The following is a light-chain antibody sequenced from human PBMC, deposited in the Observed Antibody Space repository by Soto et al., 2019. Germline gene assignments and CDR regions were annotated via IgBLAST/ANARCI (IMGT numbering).Light chain of an antibody. J-gene: IGLJ1*01. V-gene: IGLV1-40*01. CDR1: SSNIGAGYD. CDR2: GNS. Sequence: QSVLTQPPSVSGAPGQRVTISCTGGSSNIGAGYDVHWYQQLPGTAPKLLIYGNSNRPSGVPDRFSGSKSGTSASLAITGLQAEDEADYYCQSNDSSLSGYVFGTG. CDR3: QSNDSSLSGYV.